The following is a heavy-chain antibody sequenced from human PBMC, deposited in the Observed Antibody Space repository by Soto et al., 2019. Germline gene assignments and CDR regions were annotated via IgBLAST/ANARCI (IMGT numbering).Heavy chain of an antibody. V-gene: IGHV4-59*04. J-gene: IGHJ4*02. CDR3: AKLVRDDVRRSDLDH. Sequence: SETLSLTCTVSGGSISTYYCSWIRQPPSKGLEWIGYTHYSGTTSQNPPLRSRITISGDTSRNQFSLNLRSVTAADSGVYYCAKLVRDDVRRSDLDHWGQGTLVTVSS. CDR2: THYSGTT. CDR1: GGSISTYY. D-gene: IGHD3-10*02.